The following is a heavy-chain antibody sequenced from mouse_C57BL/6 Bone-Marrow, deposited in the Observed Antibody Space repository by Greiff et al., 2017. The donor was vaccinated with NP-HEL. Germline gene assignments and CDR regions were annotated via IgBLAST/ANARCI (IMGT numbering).Heavy chain of an antibody. CDR3: ARLGKEYYAMDY. D-gene: IGHD3-3*01. Sequence: QVQLQQSGPGLVAPSQSLSITCTVSGFSLTSYGVHWVRQPPGKGLEWLVVIWSDGSTTYNSALKSRLSISKDNSKSQVFLKMNSLQTDDTAMYYCARLGKEYYAMDYWGQGTSVTVSS. CDR1: GFSLTSYG. J-gene: IGHJ4*01. CDR2: IWSDGST. V-gene: IGHV2-6*03.